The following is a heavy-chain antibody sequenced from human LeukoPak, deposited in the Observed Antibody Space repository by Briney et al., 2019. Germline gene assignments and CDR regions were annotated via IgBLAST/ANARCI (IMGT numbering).Heavy chain of an antibody. V-gene: IGHV1-2*06. CDR3: ARGYVYGGNKHPLLLAN. J-gene: IGHJ4*02. CDR2: INPNSGGT. CDR1: GYTFTGYY. D-gene: IGHD4-23*01. Sequence: ASVKVSCKASGYTFTGYYMHWVRQAPGQGLEWMGRINPNSGGTNYAQKFQGRVTMTRDTSISTAYMELSRLRSDDTAVYYCARGYVYGGNKHPLLLANWGQGTLVTVSS.